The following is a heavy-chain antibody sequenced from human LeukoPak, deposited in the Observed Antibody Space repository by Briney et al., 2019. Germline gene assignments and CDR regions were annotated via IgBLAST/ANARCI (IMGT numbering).Heavy chain of an antibody. Sequence: ASVKVSCKASGYTFTSYDINWVRQATGQGLEWMGWMNPNSGNTGYAQKFQGRVTITRNTSISTAYMELSSLRSEDTAVYYCARASWIVAGTSFDYWDRGTLVTVSS. V-gene: IGHV1-8*03. J-gene: IGHJ4*02. CDR2: MNPNSGNT. CDR3: ARASWIVAGTSFDY. CDR1: GYTFTSYD. D-gene: IGHD5-12*01.